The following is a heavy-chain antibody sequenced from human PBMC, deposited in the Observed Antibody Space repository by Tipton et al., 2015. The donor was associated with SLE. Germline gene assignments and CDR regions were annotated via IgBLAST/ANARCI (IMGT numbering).Heavy chain of an antibody. CDR2: IDGAGRDA. CDR3: AKVELRILVQGIIMPSSFDQ. V-gene: IGHV3-23*05. J-gene: IGHJ4*02. CDR1: GFTFGNYA. D-gene: IGHD3-10*01. Sequence: SLRLSCAASGFTFGNYAMTWVRQAPGKGPEWVSSIDGAGRDAFYANSVKGRFAISSGTFTLYLQLSSLKADDTAVYYFAKVELRILVQGIIMPSSFDQWGGRTLLTVPS.